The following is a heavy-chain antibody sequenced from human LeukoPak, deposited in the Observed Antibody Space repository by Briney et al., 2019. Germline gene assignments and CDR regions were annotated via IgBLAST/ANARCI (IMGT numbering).Heavy chain of an antibody. J-gene: IGHJ4*02. CDR1: GGSISSNY. Sequence: SETLSLTCTVSGGSISSNYWSWIRQPPGKGLEWIAYIYYSGSTNYNPSLKSRITISVDTSKNQFSLKLTSVTAADTAVYYCARDSGSGSGWYRFDYWGQGTLVTVSS. CDR3: ARDSGSGSGWYRFDY. V-gene: IGHV4-59*01. D-gene: IGHD6-19*01. CDR2: IYYSGST.